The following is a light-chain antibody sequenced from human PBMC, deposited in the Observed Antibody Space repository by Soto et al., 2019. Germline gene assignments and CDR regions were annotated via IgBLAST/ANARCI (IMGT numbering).Light chain of an antibody. CDR1: QSVSGSY. CDR2: GAS. J-gene: IGKJ5*01. CDR3: QQDGSSPIT. V-gene: IGKV3-20*01. Sequence: EIVLTQSPRTLSSSPKERATLQCRASQSVSGSYLAWYQQKPGQAPRLIIYGASSRATGIPDRFSGSGSGTDFTLTISRLEPEDFAVYYCQQDGSSPITFGQGGLLEV.